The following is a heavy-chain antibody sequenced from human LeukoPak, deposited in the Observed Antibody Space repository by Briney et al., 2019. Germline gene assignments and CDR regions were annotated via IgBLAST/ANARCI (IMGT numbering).Heavy chain of an antibody. D-gene: IGHD2-21*02. V-gene: IGHV3-23*01. J-gene: IGHJ4*02. CDR2: ISGSGDST. CDR3: AKGHGDWYFYYFDY. CDR1: GFTFRNYG. Sequence: GGSLRLSCAVSGFTFRNYGMSWVRQAPGKGLEWVSAISGSGDSTYYTDSVKGRFTISRDNDKNTLYLQMSSLRDEDTAIYYCAKGHGDWYFYYFDYWGQGTLVTVSS.